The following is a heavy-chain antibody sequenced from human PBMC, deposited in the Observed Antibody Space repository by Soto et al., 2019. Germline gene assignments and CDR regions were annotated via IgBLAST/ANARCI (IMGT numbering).Heavy chain of an antibody. J-gene: IGHJ4*02. Sequence: SHTLSLTCAISGDSVSSNSGAWNWIRQSPSRGLEWLGRTYYRSKWYNEYAVSVKGRISINPDTSKNQFSLQLNSVTPEDSAVYYCARTKSVFDYWGQGTQVTVS. CDR1: GDSVSSNSGA. CDR2: TYYRSKWYN. V-gene: IGHV6-1*01. CDR3: ARTKSVFDY.